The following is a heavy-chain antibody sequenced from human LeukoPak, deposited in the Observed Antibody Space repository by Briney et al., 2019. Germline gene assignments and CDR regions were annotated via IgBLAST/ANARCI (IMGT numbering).Heavy chain of an antibody. CDR2: IWNDGSKK. CDR1: GFTFRSYG. CDR3: ARDSLGGDY. V-gene: IGHV3-33*01. J-gene: IGHJ4*02. Sequence: GGPLRLSCGASGFTFRSYGIHWLRQAPAKALEWVAFIWNDGSKKFYGDSVKGRFTISRDNSKNTLYLQMNSLRVEDTAVYYCARDSLGGDYWGQGTLVTVSS. D-gene: IGHD3-16*01.